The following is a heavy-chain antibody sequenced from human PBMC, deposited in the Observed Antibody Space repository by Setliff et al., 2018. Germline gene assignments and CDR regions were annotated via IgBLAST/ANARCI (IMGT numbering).Heavy chain of an antibody. CDR2: INRRGST. V-gene: IGHV4-61*09. Sequence: PSETLSLTCTVSGGSVNSGYDNWNWLRQPAGKGLEWIEHINRRGSTNFTPSLKSRVTIFVDTSKNQFSLNLNSVTAADTGVYYCASCRYQVPYDYWGQGILVTVS. J-gene: IGHJ4*02. CDR1: GGSVNSGYDN. CDR3: ASCRYQVPYDY. D-gene: IGHD2-2*01.